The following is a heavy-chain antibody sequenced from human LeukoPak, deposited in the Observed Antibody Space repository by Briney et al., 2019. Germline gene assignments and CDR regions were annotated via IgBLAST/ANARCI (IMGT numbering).Heavy chain of an antibody. CDR1: GGSISSYY. V-gene: IGHV3-7*01. CDR3: ARDYQKSGYGYGWFDH. J-gene: IGHJ5*02. Sequence: PSETLSLTCTVSGGSISSYYWSWVRQPPGKGLEWVANIKQDGSEKYYVDSVKGRFTISRDNAKNSLYLQMNSLRAEDTAVYYCARDYQKSGYGYGWFDHWGQGTLVTVSS. CDR2: IKQDGSEK. D-gene: IGHD5-12*01.